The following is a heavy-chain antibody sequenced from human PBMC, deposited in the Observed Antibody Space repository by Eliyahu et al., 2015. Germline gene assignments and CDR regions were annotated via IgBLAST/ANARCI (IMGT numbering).Heavy chain of an antibody. CDR1: GFTFXDSA. D-gene: IGHD3-22*01. V-gene: IGHV3-73*02. J-gene: IGHJ4*02. CDR2: IRIKTNSYAT. Sequence: EVQLVESGGGLVQPGGSLXLSCAASGFTFXDSALPWVRQASGKGLEWVGRIRIKTNSYATAYAASVKGRFTISRDDSKNTAYLQMNSLKTEDTAAYYCARKNNYDGSDYWYEFDHWGQGTLVTVSS. CDR3: ARKNNYDGSDYWYEFDH.